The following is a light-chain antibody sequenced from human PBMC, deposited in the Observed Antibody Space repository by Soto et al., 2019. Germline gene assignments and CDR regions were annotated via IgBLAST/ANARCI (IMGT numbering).Light chain of an antibody. CDR1: QNIGRW. CDR3: LQYKNSPIT. V-gene: IGKV1-5*01. J-gene: IGKJ5*01. CDR2: AAS. Sequence: EMQMTQSPPTLSASVGDRVTITCRASQNIGRWMAWYQQKTGKAPKRLIFAASSLQSGVPSRFSGSGSGTDFTLTISSLQPEDFATYYCLQYKNSPITLGQGTRLEIK.